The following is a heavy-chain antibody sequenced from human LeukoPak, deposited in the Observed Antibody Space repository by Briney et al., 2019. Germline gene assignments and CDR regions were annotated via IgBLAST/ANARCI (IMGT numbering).Heavy chain of an antibody. V-gene: IGHV4-59*01. CDR2: IYYSGST. J-gene: IGHJ5*02. Sequence: PSETLSLTRTVSGGSISSYYWSWIRQPPGKGLEWIGYIYYSGSTNYNPSLKSRVTVSVDTSKNQFSLKLSSVTAADTAVYYCARSLRRGWFDPWGQGTLVTVSS. CDR1: GGSISSYY. CDR3: ARSLRRGWFDP.